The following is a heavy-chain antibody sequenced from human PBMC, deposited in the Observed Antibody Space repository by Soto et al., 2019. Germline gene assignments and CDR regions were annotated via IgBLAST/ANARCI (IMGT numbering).Heavy chain of an antibody. CDR3: ARGSRYYGPAKVDP. CDR1: GFTFSSYS. V-gene: IGHV3-21*01. Sequence: PGGSLRLSCAASGFTFSSYSMNLVRQAPGKGLEWVSSISSSSSYIYYADSVKGRFTISRDNAKNSLYLQMNSLRAEDTAVYYCARGSRYYGPAKVDPWGQGTLVTVSS. J-gene: IGHJ5*02. D-gene: IGHD3-10*01. CDR2: ISSSSSYI.